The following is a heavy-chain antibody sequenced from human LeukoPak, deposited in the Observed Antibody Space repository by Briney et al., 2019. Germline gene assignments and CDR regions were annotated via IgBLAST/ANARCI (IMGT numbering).Heavy chain of an antibody. Sequence: GGSLRLSCAASGFTFSSYWMSWVRQAPGKGLERVANIKQDGSDKYYVDSVKGRFTISRDNAKNSLYLQMNSLRAEDTAVYYCARDNYYDSSGHYNGNWFDPWGQGTLVTVSS. CDR2: IKQDGSDK. CDR3: ARDNYYDSSGHYNGNWFDP. D-gene: IGHD3-22*01. V-gene: IGHV3-7*01. CDR1: GFTFSSYW. J-gene: IGHJ5*02.